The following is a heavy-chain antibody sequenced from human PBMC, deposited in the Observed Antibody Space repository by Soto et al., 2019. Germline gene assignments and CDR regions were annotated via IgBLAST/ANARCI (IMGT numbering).Heavy chain of an antibody. J-gene: IGHJ4*02. CDR1: GFTFSSYA. CDR2: ISGSGGST. D-gene: IGHD3-22*01. CDR3: AKGIRYYYDMDY. V-gene: IGHV3-23*01. Sequence: EVQLLESGGGLVQPGGSLRLSCAASGFTFSSYAMSWVRQAPGKGLEWVSAISGSGGSTYYADSVKGRFTISRDNSKNTLYLQINSLRAEDTAVYYCAKGIRYYYDMDYWCQGTLVTVSS.